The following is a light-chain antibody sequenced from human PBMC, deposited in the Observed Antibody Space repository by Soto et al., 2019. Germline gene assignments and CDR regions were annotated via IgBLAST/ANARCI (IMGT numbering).Light chain of an antibody. V-gene: IGLV2-14*01. Sequence: QSVLTQPASVSGSPGQSITISCTGTSSDVGGYNYVSWYHQPPGKAPKLMIYDVSNRPSGVSNRFSGSKSGNTASLTISGLQAEDEADYYCSSYTSSTSVIFGGGTKLTVL. J-gene: IGLJ2*01. CDR3: SSYTSSTSVI. CDR1: SSDVGGYNY. CDR2: DVS.